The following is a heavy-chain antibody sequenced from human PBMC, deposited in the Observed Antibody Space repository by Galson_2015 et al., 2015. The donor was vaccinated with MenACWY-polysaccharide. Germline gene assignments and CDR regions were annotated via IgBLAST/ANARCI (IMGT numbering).Heavy chain of an antibody. CDR2: VYYSGST. V-gene: IGHV4-59*01. CDR3: AAPYGGSGTGEEFDY. J-gene: IGHJ4*02. Sequence: SETLSLTCRVSGGSLRTYYWAWIRQPPGKGLECLGCVYYSGSTNYSPSLNSRVTISVDTSNNQFSLKLSSVTASDSAVYYRAAPYGGSGTGEEFDYWGRGSLVTVSS. CDR1: GGSLRTYY. D-gene: IGHD4-23*01.